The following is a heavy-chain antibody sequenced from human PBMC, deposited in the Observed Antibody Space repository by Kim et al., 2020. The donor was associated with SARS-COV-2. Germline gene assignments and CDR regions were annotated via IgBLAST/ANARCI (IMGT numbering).Heavy chain of an antibody. D-gene: IGHD5-18*01. Sequence: GGSLRLSCAASGFTFSNAWMSWVRQAPGKGLEWVGRIKSKTDGGTTDYAAPVKGRFTISRDDSKNTLYLQMNSLKTEDTAVYYCTTSLLDTAMARRLDAFDIWGQGTMVTVSS. CDR2: IKSKTDGGTT. CDR1: GFTFSNAW. V-gene: IGHV3-15*01. J-gene: IGHJ3*02. CDR3: TTSLLDTAMARRLDAFDI.